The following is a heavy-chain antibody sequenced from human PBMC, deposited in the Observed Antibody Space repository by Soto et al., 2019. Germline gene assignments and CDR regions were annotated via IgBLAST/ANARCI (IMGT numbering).Heavy chain of an antibody. CDR1: GCSLTRRYY. J-gene: IGHJ4*02. D-gene: IGHD2-8*01. Sequence: SVTLSLTWAFSGCSLTRRYYLAWIQPHPGKGLQWIGSIYYSGSTYSHPSLTSRVFISVDTSKNEFSLRLTSVTAADTAVYYCARSHYTYGLLIDYWVPGTLVTVFS. CDR3: ARSHYTYGLLIDY. CDR2: IYYSGST. V-gene: IGHV4-38-2*01.